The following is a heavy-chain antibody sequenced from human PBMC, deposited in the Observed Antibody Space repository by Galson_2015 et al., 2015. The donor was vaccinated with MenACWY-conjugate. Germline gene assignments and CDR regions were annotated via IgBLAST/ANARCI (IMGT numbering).Heavy chain of an antibody. CDR1: GFTFSRYA. CDR2: ISHDGSNK. J-gene: IGHJ6*02. Sequence: SLRLSCAASGFTFSRYAIHWVRQAPGKGLEWVALISHDGSNKYHADSLKGRFTISRDNSKNTPYLQMNSLRPEDTAVYFCARDLAVYYYYYAMDVWGQGTTVAVSS. CDR3: ARDLAVYYYYYAMDV. V-gene: IGHV3-30*04.